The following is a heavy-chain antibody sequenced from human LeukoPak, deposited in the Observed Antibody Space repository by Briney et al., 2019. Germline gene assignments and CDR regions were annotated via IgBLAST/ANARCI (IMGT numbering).Heavy chain of an antibody. J-gene: IGHJ6*03. Sequence: GGSLRLSCAASGFTFSSYGMHWVRQAPGKGLEWVAFIRYEGSNKYYADSVKGRFTISRDNSKNTLYLQMNSLRAEDTAVYYCAKDSPQNYMDVWGKGTTVTVPS. CDR3: AKDSPQNYMDV. CDR1: GFTFSSYG. CDR2: IRYEGSNK. V-gene: IGHV3-30*02.